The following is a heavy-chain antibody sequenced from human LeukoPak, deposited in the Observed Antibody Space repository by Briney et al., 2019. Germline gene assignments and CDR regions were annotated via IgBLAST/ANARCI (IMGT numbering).Heavy chain of an antibody. CDR1: GGSFRGYY. CDR2: INHSGST. J-gene: IGHJ5*02. Sequence: SETLSLTCAVSGGSFRGYYWSWIRQPPGKGLEWIGEINHSGSTNYNPSLKSRVTISVDTSKNQFSLKLSSVTAADTAVYYCARGQGLRFLEWFSGRFDPWGKGTLVTVSS. CDR3: ARGQGLRFLEWFSGRFDP. D-gene: IGHD3-3*01. V-gene: IGHV4-34*01.